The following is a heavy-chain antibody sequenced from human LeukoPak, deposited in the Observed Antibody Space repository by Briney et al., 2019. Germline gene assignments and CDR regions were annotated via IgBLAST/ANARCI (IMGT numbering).Heavy chain of an antibody. CDR2: IYYSGST. V-gene: IGHV4-30-4*08. D-gene: IGHD3-22*01. Sequence: PSQTLSLTCTVSGGSINSGSYYWGWIRQPPGKGLEWIGYIYYSGSTYYNPSLKSRVTISVDTSKNQFSLKLSSVTAADTAVYYCARVYYYDNSGYGKDYFDYWGQGTLVTVSS. CDR1: GGSINSGSYY. J-gene: IGHJ4*02. CDR3: ARVYYYDNSGYGKDYFDY.